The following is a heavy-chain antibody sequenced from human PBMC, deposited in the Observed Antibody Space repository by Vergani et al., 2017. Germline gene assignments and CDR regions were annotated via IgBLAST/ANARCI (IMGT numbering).Heavy chain of an antibody. V-gene: IGHV3-15*01. D-gene: IGHD3-10*01. Sequence: EVQLVESGGGLVKPGGSLRLSCAASGFTFSNAWMSWVRQAPGKGLEWVGRIKSKTDGGTTDYAAPVKGRFTISRDDSKNTLYLQMNSLKTEDTAVYYCARDREGKRRITMVRGVIGWFDPWGQGTLVTVSS. CDR2: IKSKTDGGTT. J-gene: IGHJ5*02. CDR3: ARDREGKRRITMVRGVIGWFDP. CDR1: GFTFSNAW.